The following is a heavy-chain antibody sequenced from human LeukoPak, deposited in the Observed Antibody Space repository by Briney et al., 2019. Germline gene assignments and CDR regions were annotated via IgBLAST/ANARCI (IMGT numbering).Heavy chain of an antibody. CDR1: GYTFTSYG. Sequence: GASVKVSCKASGYTFTSYGISWVRQAPGQGLEWMGWISAYNGNTNYAQKFQGRVTMTRDTSTSTVYMELSSLRSEDTAVYYCARERRWLHRHAFDIWGQGTMVTVSS. CDR3: ARERRWLHRHAFDI. J-gene: IGHJ3*02. D-gene: IGHD5-24*01. V-gene: IGHV1-18*01. CDR2: ISAYNGNT.